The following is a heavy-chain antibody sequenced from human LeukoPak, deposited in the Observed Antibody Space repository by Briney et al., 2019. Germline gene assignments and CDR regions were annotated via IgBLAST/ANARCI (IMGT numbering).Heavy chain of an antibody. CDR3: TKERTGSGIYGYYGMDV. Sequence: GGSLRLSCAASGFTFSSYGMHWVRQAPGKGLEWVAVIWYDGSNKYYADSVKGRFTISRDNSKNTLYLQMDSLRIVDTAMYYCTKERTGSGIYGYYGMDVWGQGTTVTVSS. J-gene: IGHJ6*02. CDR1: GFTFSSYG. CDR2: IWYDGSNK. V-gene: IGHV3-30*02. D-gene: IGHD3-10*01.